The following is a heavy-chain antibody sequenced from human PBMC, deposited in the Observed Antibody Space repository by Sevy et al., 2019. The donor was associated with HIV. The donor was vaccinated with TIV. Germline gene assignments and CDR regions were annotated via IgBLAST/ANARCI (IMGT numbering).Heavy chain of an antibody. D-gene: IGHD3-22*01. CDR2: INSGGGST. CDR1: GFTFTEFV. CDR3: AKDVVGGYYDSSGYSDH. V-gene: IGHV3-23*01. Sequence: GGSLRLSCAPSGFTFTEFVMSWVRQSPGKGLEWVSTINSGGGSTYYADSVKGRFTISRDNSQNTLDLQMNSLRAEDTAVYYCAKDVVGGYYDSSGYSDHWGQGTLVTVSS. J-gene: IGHJ4*02.